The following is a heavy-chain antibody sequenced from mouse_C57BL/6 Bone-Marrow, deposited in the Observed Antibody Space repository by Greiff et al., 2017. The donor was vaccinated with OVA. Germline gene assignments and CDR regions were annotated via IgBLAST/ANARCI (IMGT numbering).Heavy chain of an antibody. CDR2: ISGGGGNT. J-gene: IGHJ4*01. V-gene: IGHV5-9*01. Sequence: EVMLVESGGGLVKPGGSLKLSCAASGFTFSSYTMSWVRQTPEKRLEWVATISGGGGNTYYPDSVKGRFTISRDNAKNTLYLQMSSLRSEDTALYYCASLTLFLYYAMDYWGQGTSVTVSS. D-gene: IGHD4-1*01. CDR3: ASLTLFLYYAMDY. CDR1: GFTFSSYT.